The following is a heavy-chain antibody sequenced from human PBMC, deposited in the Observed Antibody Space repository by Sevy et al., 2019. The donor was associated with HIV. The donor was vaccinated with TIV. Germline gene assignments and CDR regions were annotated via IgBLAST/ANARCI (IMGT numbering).Heavy chain of an antibody. CDR2: IKQDGTDK. CDR3: ARALADWGSFHYSS. Sequence: GGSLRLSCAASGFTFATYWMTWVRQAPGKGLEWVAYIKQDGTDKYYVDSVRGRFTSSRDNGKNSLYLQMSSLRAEDTAVYFCARALADWGSFHYSSWGRGTLVTVSS. D-gene: IGHD3-16*02. CDR1: GFTFATYW. V-gene: IGHV3-7*01. J-gene: IGHJ4*02.